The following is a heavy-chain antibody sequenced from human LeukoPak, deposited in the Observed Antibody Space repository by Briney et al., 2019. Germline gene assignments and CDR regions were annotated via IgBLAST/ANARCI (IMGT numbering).Heavy chain of an antibody. D-gene: IGHD1-1*01. CDR2: IYSDGST. CDR1: GFTVSSNY. CDR3: AKERYTAFYYFDY. J-gene: IGHJ4*02. V-gene: IGHV3-66*01. Sequence: GGSLRLSCAASGFTVSSNYMSWVRQAPGKGLEWVSLIYSDGSTYYADSVRGRFTISRDNSKNTLYLQMNSLRAEDTAVYYCAKERYTAFYYFDYWGQGTLVTVSS.